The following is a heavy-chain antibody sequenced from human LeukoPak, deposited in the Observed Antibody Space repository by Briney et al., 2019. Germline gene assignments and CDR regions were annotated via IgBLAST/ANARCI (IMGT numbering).Heavy chain of an antibody. CDR1: GFTFSSYS. Sequence: GGSLRLSCAASGFTFSSYSMNWVRQAPGKGLEWVSSISSSSSYIYYADSVKGRFTISRDNAKNSLHLQMNSLRAEDTAVYYCAREGDSSGWYYFDYWGQGTLVTVSS. D-gene: IGHD6-19*01. V-gene: IGHV3-21*01. CDR2: ISSSSSYI. J-gene: IGHJ4*02. CDR3: AREGDSSGWYYFDY.